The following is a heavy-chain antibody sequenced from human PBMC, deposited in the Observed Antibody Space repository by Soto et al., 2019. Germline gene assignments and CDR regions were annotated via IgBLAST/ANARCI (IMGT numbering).Heavy chain of an antibody. CDR2: IYPGDSDT. CDR3: ARLAYSTSWYVGWFDP. V-gene: IGHV5-51*01. D-gene: IGHD6-13*01. Sequence: GESLKISCKGSGYSFTSYWIGWVRQMPGKGLEWMGIIYPGDSDTRYSPSFQGQVTISADKSISTAYLQWSSLKASDTAMYYCARLAYSTSWYVGWFDPWGHGTLVTVSS. J-gene: IGHJ5*02. CDR1: GYSFTSYW.